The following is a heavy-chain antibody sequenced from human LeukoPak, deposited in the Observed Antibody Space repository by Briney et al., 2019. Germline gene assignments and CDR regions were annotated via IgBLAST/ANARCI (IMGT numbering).Heavy chain of an antibody. D-gene: IGHD6-13*01. J-gene: IGHJ6*02. CDR1: GYTFTSYD. Sequence: ASVKVSCKASGYTFTSYDINWVRQATGQGLEWIGWMNPNSGNTGYAQKFQGRVTMTRNTSISTAYMELSSLRSKDTAVYYCATAAGTTVYYYYGMDVWGPGTTVTVSS. CDR3: ATAAGTTVYYYYGMDV. CDR2: MNPNSGNT. V-gene: IGHV1-8*01.